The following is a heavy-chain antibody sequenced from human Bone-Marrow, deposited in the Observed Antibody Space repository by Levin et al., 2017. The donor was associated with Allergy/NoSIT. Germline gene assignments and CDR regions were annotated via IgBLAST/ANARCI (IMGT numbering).Heavy chain of an antibody. J-gene: IGHJ6*02. CDR3: ARYDWNYDNYFYGLDV. CDR1: GYSFIDFW. V-gene: IGHV5-51*01. D-gene: IGHD1-7*01. CDR2: IYPGDSDT. Sequence: KHGESLKISCKGSGYSFIDFWIVWVRQMPGKGLEWMGLIYPGDSDTRYSPSFQGQVTISAEKSLSSAYLQWSSLKASDSAIYYCARYDWNYDNYFYGLDVWGQGTTVTVSS.